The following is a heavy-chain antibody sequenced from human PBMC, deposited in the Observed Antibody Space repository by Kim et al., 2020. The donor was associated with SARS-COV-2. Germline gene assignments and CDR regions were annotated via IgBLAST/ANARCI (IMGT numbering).Heavy chain of an antibody. J-gene: IGHJ6*03. CDR1: GFTFSSYD. CDR2: IGTAGDT. Sequence: GGSLRLSCAASGFTFSSYDMHWVRQATGKGLEWVSAIGTAGDTYYPGSVKGRFTISRENAKNSLYLQMNSLGAGDTAVYYCARAEYYYGSGSYYNCYYMDVWGKGTTVRVS. D-gene: IGHD3-10*01. V-gene: IGHV3-13*01. CDR3: ARAEYYYGSGSYYNCYYMDV.